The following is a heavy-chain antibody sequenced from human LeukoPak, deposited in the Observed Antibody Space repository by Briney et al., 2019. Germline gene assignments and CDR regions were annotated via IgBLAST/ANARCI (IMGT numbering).Heavy chain of an antibody. D-gene: IGHD3-16*01. Sequence: PGGSLRLSCVASGFSFSDYHIHWVRQVPGKGLMWVSQITNDGHDVKYAESVKGRFAISKDNAKNTVFLQMDSLSDEDTAIYYCTRDRNWVMFDNWGQGTLVTVSS. CDR1: GFSFSDYH. CDR3: TRDRNWVMFDN. J-gene: IGHJ4*02. V-gene: IGHV3-74*03. CDR2: ITNDGHDV.